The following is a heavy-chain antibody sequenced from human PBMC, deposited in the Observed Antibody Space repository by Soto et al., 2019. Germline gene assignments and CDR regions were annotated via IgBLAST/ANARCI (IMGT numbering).Heavy chain of an antibody. CDR3: ARVER. V-gene: IGHV3-30-3*01. CDR2: ISYDGSNK. J-gene: IGHJ4*02. CDR1: GFTFSSYA. D-gene: IGHD1-1*01. Sequence: QVQLVESGGGVVQPGRSLRLSCAASGFTFSSYAMHWVRQAPGKGLEWVAVISYDGSNKYYADSVKGRFTISRDNSKNTLYLQMNSLRAEDTAVYYCARVERWCQGTLVTVSA.